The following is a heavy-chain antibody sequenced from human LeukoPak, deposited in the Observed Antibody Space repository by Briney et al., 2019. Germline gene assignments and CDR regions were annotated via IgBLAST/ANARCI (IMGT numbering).Heavy chain of an antibody. J-gene: IGHJ4*02. CDR1: GYTFTGYY. CDR2: LSPNSGDT. D-gene: IGHD6-13*01. Sequence: ASVKVSCKASGYTFTGYYMPWVRQAPGQELEWIGWLSPNSGDTKFPQKFQGRVTVTRDTSISTAYMELSRLTSDDTAVYYCARATDISSWYLAYWGQGTLVTVSS. V-gene: IGHV1-2*02. CDR3: ARATDISSWYLAY.